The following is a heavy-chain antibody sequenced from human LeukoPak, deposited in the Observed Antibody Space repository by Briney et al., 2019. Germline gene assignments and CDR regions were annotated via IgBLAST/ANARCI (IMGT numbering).Heavy chain of an antibody. D-gene: IGHD3-22*01. J-gene: IGHJ4*02. CDR1: GFTFSSYA. V-gene: IGHV3-30-3*01. CDR2: ISYDGSNK. Sequence: PGGSLRPSCAASGFTFSSYAMHWVRQAPGKGLEWVAVISYDGSNKYDADSVKGRFTISRDNSKNTLYLQMNSLRAEDTAVYYCARDSYDSSGYRTLGFDYWGQGTLVTVSS. CDR3: ARDSYDSSGYRTLGFDY.